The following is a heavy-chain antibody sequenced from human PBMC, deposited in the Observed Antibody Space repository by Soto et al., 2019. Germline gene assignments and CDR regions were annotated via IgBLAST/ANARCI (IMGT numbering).Heavy chain of an antibody. Sequence: QMQLVESGGAASNPGRSLSSPFEAPGSPLVNYLCPGFARLQARGLGGGPVSPFVGRNNYYADSVKGRFTISRDNSKNTLYLQMNSLRGEDTAVYYCARVPGDMVAILYIYPLDGREPLSDVDVWGQGTTVTVSS. D-gene: IGHD5-12*01. CDR3: ARVPGDMVAILYIYPLDGREPLSDVDV. J-gene: IGHJ6*02. V-gene: IGHV3-30*04. CDR2: SPFVGRNN. CDR1: GSPLVNYL.